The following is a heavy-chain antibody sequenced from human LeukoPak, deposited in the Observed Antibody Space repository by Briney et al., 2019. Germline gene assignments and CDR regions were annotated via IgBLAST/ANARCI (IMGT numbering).Heavy chain of an antibody. V-gene: IGHV1-8*01. Sequence: GASVKVSCKASGYTFTSYDINWVRQATGQGLEWMGWMNPNSGNTGYAQKFQRRVTMTRNTSITTAYMELSSRRAEDTAVYYCARWCSSTSCYKNNFDYWGQGTLVTVSS. CDR3: ARWCSSTSCYKNNFDY. CDR2: MNPNSGNT. CDR1: GYTFTSYD. D-gene: IGHD2-2*02. J-gene: IGHJ4*02.